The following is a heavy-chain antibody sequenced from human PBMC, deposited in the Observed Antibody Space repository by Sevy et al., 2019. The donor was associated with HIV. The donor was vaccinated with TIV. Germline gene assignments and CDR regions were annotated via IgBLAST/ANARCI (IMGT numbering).Heavy chain of an antibody. Sequence: GESLKISCAASGFTFSTYSMNWVRQAPGKGLEWVSSVSSSSTYIYYADSVKGRFTISRDNAQNSMWLQMNSLRAEDTAVYYCARDLCTGGVCPRWGYYYYGMDVWGQGTTVTVSS. CDR1: GFTFSTYS. D-gene: IGHD2-8*02. CDR2: VSSSSTYI. CDR3: ARDLCTGGVCPRWGYYYYGMDV. J-gene: IGHJ6*02. V-gene: IGHV3-21*01.